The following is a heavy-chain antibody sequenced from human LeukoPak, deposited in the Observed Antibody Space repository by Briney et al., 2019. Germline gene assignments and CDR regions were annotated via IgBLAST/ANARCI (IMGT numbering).Heavy chain of an antibody. V-gene: IGHV1-2*06. CDR2: INPNSGGT. Sequence: ASVKVSCKASGYTFTGYYMHWVRQAPGQGLEWMGRINPNSGGTNYAQKFQGRVTMTRDTSISTAYMELSRLRPDDTAVYYCARYDILTGYSFPPPFDYWGQGTLVTVSS. CDR3: ARYDILTGYSFPPPFDY. CDR1: GYTFTGYY. D-gene: IGHD3-9*01. J-gene: IGHJ4*02.